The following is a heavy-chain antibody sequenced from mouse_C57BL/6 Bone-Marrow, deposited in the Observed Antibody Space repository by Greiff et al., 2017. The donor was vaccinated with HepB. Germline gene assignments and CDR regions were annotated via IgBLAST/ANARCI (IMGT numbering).Heavy chain of an antibody. Sequence: EVMLVESGGGLVQPGGSLSLSCAASGFTFTDYYMSWVRQPPGKALEWLGFIRNKDNGYTTEYSASVKGRFTISRADSQSILYLQMNALRAEDSATYYCGRHHLYGYFTAWFAYWGQGTLVTVSA. CDR1: GFTFTDYY. D-gene: IGHD2-2*01. CDR3: GRHHLYGYFTAWFAY. V-gene: IGHV7-3*01. CDR2: IRNKDNGYTT. J-gene: IGHJ3*01.